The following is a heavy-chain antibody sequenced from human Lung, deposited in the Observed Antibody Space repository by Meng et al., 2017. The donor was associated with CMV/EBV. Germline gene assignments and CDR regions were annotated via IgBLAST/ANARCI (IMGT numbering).Heavy chain of an antibody. CDR3: ARRGPSYCGVDCLAWFDP. CDR2: FDPEDGEA. Sequence: ASXXVSCKVSGYTLSELSMHWVRQAPGKGLEWMGGFDPEDGEAIYAQKFQGRVTMTTDTSTSTAYMELRSLRSDDTAVYYCARRGPSYCGVDCLAWFDPWGQGTLVTVSS. D-gene: IGHD2-21*01. J-gene: IGHJ5*02. V-gene: IGHV1-24*01. CDR1: GYTLSELS.